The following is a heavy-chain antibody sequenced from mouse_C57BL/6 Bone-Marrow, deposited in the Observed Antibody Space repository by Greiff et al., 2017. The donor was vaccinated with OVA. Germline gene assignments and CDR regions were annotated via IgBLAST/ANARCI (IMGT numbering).Heavy chain of an antibody. CDR1: GYSFTSCYY. D-gene: IGHD1-1*01. V-gene: IGHV3-6*01. CDR2: KSYDGSN. Sequence: EVQLQQSGPGLVKPSQSLSLSCSVTGYSFTSCYYWNWIRQFPGNQLEWVGYKSYDGSNNYNPSLKNRISITRDTSKNQFFLKLNSVTTEDTATYYCASGDGSSYNYAMDYWGQGTSVTVSS. J-gene: IGHJ4*01. CDR3: ASGDGSSYNYAMDY.